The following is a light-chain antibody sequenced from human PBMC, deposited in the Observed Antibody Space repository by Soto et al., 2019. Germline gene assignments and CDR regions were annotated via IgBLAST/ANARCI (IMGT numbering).Light chain of an antibody. CDR1: QSISSF. CDR2: AAC. CDR3: QQSYSTSWT. Sequence: DIKMTQSPSSLSASVGDRVTITFRASQSISSFLNWYQQRPGKAPKLLINAACTLQSGVPSRFSGSESGTDFTLTIHSLQPEDFATYYCQQSYSTSWTFGQGTKVDI. J-gene: IGKJ1*01. V-gene: IGKV1-39*01.